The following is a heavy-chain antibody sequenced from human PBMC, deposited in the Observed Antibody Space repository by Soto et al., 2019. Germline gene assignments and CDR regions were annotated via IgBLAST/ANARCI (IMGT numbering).Heavy chain of an antibody. CDR2: IYYSGST. D-gene: IGHD3-16*02. Sequence: QLQLQESGPGLVKPSETLSLTCTVSGGSISSSSYYWGWIRQPPGKGLEWIGSIYYSGSTYYNPSIKSRVTISVDTSKNQFSLKLSSVTAADTAVYYCASGQYYDYVWGSYRPHAFDIWGQGTMVTVSS. CDR3: ASGQYYDYVWGSYRPHAFDI. CDR1: GGSISSSSYY. V-gene: IGHV4-39*01. J-gene: IGHJ3*02.